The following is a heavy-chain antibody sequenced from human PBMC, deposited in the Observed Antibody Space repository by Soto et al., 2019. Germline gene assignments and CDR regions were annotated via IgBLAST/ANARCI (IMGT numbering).Heavy chain of an antibody. Sequence: SVKVSCKASGGTFSSYAISWVRQAPGQGLEWMGGIIPIFGTANYAQKFQGRVTITADESTSTAYMELSSLRSEDTAVYYCARGPGIAAAGTFYYYYYGMDVWGQGTTVTVS. V-gene: IGHV1-69*13. CDR3: ARGPGIAAAGTFYYYYYGMDV. CDR2: IIPIFGTA. CDR1: GGTFSSYA. J-gene: IGHJ6*02. D-gene: IGHD6-13*01.